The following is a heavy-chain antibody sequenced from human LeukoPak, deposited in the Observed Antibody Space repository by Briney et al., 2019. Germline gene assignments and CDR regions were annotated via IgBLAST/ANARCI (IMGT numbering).Heavy chain of an antibody. J-gene: IGHJ4*02. D-gene: IGHD2-2*01. CDR2: ISGSGGST. CDR1: GFTFSSYA. CDR3: AKDAPVNIVVVPAANS. Sequence: GGSLRLSCAASGFTFSSYAMSWVRQAPGKGLEWVSAISGSGGSTYYADSVKGRFTISRDNSKNTVYLQINRLRAEDTAVYYCAKDAPVNIVVVPAANSWGQGTLVTVSS. V-gene: IGHV3-23*01.